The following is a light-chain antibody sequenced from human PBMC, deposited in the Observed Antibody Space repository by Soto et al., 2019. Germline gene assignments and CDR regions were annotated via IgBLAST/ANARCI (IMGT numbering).Light chain of an antibody. CDR1: QGISSY. CDR2: AAS. Sequence: DIQLTQSPSFLSASVGDRVTITCRASQGISSYLAWYQQKPGTAPKLLIFAASTLQNGVPSRFSGSGSGTEFPLTFGALQPEYLAPYYFLHLNSSSPNTSAPGTKVDIK. J-gene: IGKJ3*01. CDR3: LHLNSSSPNT. V-gene: IGKV1-9*01.